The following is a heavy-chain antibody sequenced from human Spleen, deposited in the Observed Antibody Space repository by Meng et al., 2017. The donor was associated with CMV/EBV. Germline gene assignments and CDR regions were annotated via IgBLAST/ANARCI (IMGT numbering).Heavy chain of an antibody. J-gene: IGHJ4*02. CDR1: GFTLSSYG. CDR3: AKASYGSGSYLDY. D-gene: IGHD3-10*01. Sequence: AGVGFTLSSYGMHWVRQAPGKGLEWVAVIWYDGSNKYYADSVKGRFTISRDNSKNTLYLQMNSLRAEDTAVYYCAKASYGSGSYLDYWGQGTLVTVSS. V-gene: IGHV3-33*06. CDR2: IWYDGSNK.